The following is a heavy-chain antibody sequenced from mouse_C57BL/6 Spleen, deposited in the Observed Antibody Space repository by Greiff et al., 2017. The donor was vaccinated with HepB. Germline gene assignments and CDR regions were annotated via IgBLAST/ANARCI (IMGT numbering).Heavy chain of an antibody. CDR3: ASGMRSVDY. D-gene: IGHD1-1*01. J-gene: IGHJ2*01. V-gene: IGHV1-7*01. Sequence: VQLQQSGAELAKPGASVKLSCKASGYTFTSYWMHWVKQRPGQGLEWIGYINPSSGYTKYNPRFKDKATLIADNSSSTAYMQLSSLTYEDSAVYYCASGMRSVDYWSQGTTLTVSS. CDR1: GYTFTSYW. CDR2: INPSSGYT.